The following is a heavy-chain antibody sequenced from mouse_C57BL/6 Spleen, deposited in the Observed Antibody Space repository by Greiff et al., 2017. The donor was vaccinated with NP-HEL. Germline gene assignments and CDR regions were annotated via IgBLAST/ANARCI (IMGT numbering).Heavy chain of an antibody. CDR1: GFTFSDAW. CDR2: IRNKANNHAT. Sequence: EVKVEESGGGLVQPGGSMKLSCAASGFTFSDAWMDWVRQSPEKGLEWVAEIRNKANNHATYYAESVKGRFTISRDDSKSSVYLQMNSLRAEDTGIYYCIYYYGSSRYWYFDVWGTGTTVTVSS. V-gene: IGHV6-6*01. J-gene: IGHJ1*03. CDR3: IYYYGSSRYWYFDV. D-gene: IGHD1-1*01.